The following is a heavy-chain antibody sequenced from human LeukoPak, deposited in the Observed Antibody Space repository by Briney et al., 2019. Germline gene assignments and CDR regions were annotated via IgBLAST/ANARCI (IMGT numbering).Heavy chain of an antibody. CDR1: GYTFTSYG. J-gene: IGHJ4*02. CDR2: ISAYNGNT. D-gene: IGHD3-3*01. CDR3: ARARRAIFGVVTPPLDY. V-gene: IGHV1-18*01. Sequence: GASVKVSCKASGYTFTSYGISWVRQAPGQGLEWMGWISAYNGNTNYAQKLQGRVTMTTDTSTSTAYMELRSLRSDDTAVYYCARARRAIFGVVTPPLDYWGQGTLVTVSS.